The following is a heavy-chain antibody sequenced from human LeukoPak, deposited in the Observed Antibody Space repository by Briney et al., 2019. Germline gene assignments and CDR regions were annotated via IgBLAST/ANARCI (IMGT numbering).Heavy chain of an antibody. V-gene: IGHV3-23*01. D-gene: IGHD2-2*01. Sequence: GGSLRLSCAASGFTLSSYGMSWVRQAPGKGLEWVSAISGSGGSTYYADSVKGRFTISRDNSKNTLYLQMNSLRAEDTAVYYCANARVVWGAFDIWGQGTMVTVSS. CDR1: GFTLSSYG. CDR2: ISGSGGST. J-gene: IGHJ3*02. CDR3: ANARVVWGAFDI.